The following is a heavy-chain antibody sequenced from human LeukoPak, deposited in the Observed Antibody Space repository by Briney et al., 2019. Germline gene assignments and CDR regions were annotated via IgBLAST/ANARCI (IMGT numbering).Heavy chain of an antibody. D-gene: IGHD6-19*01. CDR3: ARVAVAGFDY. CDR2: IKHDGSET. V-gene: IGHV3-7*01. J-gene: IGHJ4*02. CDR1: GFTFSNYW. Sequence: PGGSLRLSRAASGFTFSNYWMSWVRQAPGKGLEWVANIKHDGSETYYADSVKGRFTISRDNAKNSLFLQVNTLRAEGTAVYYCARVAVAGFDYWGQGTLVTVSS.